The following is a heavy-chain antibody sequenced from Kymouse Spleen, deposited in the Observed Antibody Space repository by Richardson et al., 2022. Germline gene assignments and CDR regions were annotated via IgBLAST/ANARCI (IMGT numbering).Heavy chain of an antibody. CDR2: ISSSSSYI. CDR1: GFTFSSYS. CDR3: ARAAVAYYYYYGMDV. J-gene: IGHJ6*02. V-gene: IGHV3-21*03. Sequence: EVQLVESGGGLVKPGGSLRLSCAASGFTFSSYSMNWVRQAPGKGLEWVSSISSSSSYIYYADSVKGRFTISRDNAKNSLYLQMNSLRAEDTAVYYCARAAVAYYYYYGMDVWGQGTTVTVSS. D-gene: IGHD6-19*01.